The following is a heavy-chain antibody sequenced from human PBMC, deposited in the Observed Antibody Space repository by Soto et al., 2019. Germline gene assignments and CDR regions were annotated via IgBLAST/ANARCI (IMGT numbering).Heavy chain of an antibody. V-gene: IGHV3-64*01. Sequence: EVQLVESGGGLVQPGGSLRLSCAASGFTLSNYAMHWVRQAPGKGLEYVSAISSNGGSTYYANSVKGRFTISRDNSKNTLYLQMGSLRAEDMAVYYCARARGADYDYWGQETLVTVSS. D-gene: IGHD3-10*01. J-gene: IGHJ4*02. CDR2: ISSNGGST. CDR3: ARARGADYDY. CDR1: GFTLSNYA.